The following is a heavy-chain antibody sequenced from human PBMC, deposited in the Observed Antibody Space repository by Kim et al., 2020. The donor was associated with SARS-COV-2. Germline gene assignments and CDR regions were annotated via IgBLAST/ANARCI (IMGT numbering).Heavy chain of an antibody. D-gene: IGHD3-3*01. CDR2: IYYSGST. CDR3: ARQYYDFWSGRAAPLYGMDV. CDR1: GGSISSSSYY. Sequence: SETLSLTCTVSGGSISSSSYYWGWIRQPPGKGLEWIGSIYYSGSTYYNPSLKSRVTISVDTSKNQFSLKLSSVTAADTAVYYCARQYYDFWSGRAAPLYGMDVWGQGTTVTVSS. V-gene: IGHV4-39*01. J-gene: IGHJ6*02.